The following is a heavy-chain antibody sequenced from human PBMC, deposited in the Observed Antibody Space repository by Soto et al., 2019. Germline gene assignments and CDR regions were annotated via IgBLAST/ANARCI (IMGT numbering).Heavy chain of an antibody. Sequence: SETLSLTCAVYGGSFSGYYWSWIRQPPGKGLEWIGEINHSGSTNYNPSLKSRVTISVDTSKNQFSLKLSSVTAADTAVYYCARGTPNYYGSGSYYNGGYWGQGTLVTVSS. D-gene: IGHD3-10*01. V-gene: IGHV4-34*01. CDR1: GGSFSGYY. CDR2: INHSGST. J-gene: IGHJ4*02. CDR3: ARGTPNYYGSGSYYNGGY.